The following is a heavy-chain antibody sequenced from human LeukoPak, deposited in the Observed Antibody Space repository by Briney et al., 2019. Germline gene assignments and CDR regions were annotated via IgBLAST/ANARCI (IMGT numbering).Heavy chain of an antibody. J-gene: IGHJ4*02. CDR2: ISWNSGSI. CDR1: GFTFDDYA. CDR3: AKAFDY. V-gene: IGHV3-9*01. Sequence: QPGRSLRLSCAASGFTFDDYAMHWVRQAPGKGLEWVSGISWNSGSIGYADSVKGRFTISRDSAKNSLYLQMNSLRAEDTALYYCAKAFDYWGQGTLVTVSS.